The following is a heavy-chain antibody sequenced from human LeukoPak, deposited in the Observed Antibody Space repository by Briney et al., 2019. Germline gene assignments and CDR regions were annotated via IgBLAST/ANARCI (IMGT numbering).Heavy chain of an antibody. CDR3: ARDDFAYYYGSGRPDAFDI. CDR1: GFNFRDNY. V-gene: IGHV3-11*01. J-gene: IGHJ3*02. Sequence: GGSLRLSCAASGFNFRDNYMSWIRQAPGKGLEWLSYISSTGSTIYYADSVKGRFTISRDNAKNSVYLQMNSLRADDTAMYYCARDDFAYYYGSGRPDAFDIWGQGTMVTVSS. D-gene: IGHD3-10*01. CDR2: ISSTGSTI.